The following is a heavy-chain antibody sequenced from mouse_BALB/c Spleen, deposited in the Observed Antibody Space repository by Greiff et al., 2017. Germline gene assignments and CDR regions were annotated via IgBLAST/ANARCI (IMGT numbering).Heavy chain of an antibody. CDR2: INPSSGYT. Sequence: VQLVESAAELARPGASVKMSCKASGYTFTSYTMHWVKQRPGQGLEWIGYINPSSGYTEYNQKFKDKTTLTADKSSSTAYMQLSSLTSEDSAVYYCARVGLWRAMDYWGQGTSVTVSS. V-gene: IGHV1-4*02. D-gene: IGHD1-1*02. J-gene: IGHJ4*01. CDR1: GYTFTSYT. CDR3: ARVGLWRAMDY.